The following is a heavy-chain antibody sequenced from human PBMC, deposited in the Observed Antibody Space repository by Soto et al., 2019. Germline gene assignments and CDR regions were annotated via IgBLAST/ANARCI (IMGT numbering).Heavy chain of an antibody. CDR1: GYDFTAYD. J-gene: IGHJ6*02. D-gene: IGHD6-13*01. V-gene: IGHV1-8*02. CDR2: MNPINGAT. CDR3: GRGPSPRAPAGGTPYYYAMDV. Sequence: ASLKVSCKTSGYDFTAYDINWVRQASGQGLEWMGWMNPINGATGSARRFQGRVSMTRNTATGTAYLELTSLRSDDTGVYYCGRGPSPRAPAGGTPYYYAMDVWGQGTTVTVSS.